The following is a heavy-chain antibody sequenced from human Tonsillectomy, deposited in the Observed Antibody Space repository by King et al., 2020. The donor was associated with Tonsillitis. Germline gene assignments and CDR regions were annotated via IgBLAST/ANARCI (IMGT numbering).Heavy chain of an antibody. D-gene: IGHD3-22*01. Sequence: VQLVESGGGVVQPGRSLRLSCAASGFTFSSYGMHWVRQAPGKGLEWVAVISYDGSNKYYADSVMGQFTISRDNSKNRLYLQMNSLRAEDTATYYCAKDIHYYDDSGYLDYWRQGTVVTVSS. CDR1: GFTFSSYG. CDR3: AKDIHYYDDSGYLDY. V-gene: IGHV3-30*18. J-gene: IGHJ4*02. CDR2: ISYDGSNK.